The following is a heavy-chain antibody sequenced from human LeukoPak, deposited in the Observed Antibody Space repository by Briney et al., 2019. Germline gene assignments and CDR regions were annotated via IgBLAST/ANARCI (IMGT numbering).Heavy chain of an antibody. CDR2: ISNGSTYT. CDR3: SRVSSDSSNWYPTFDY. CDR1: GFRFSSYA. Sequence: GGSLRLSCAASGFRFSSYAMNWVRQAPGKGLEWVSYISNGSTYTGYAASVKGRFTISRDNAKNSLYLQMNSLRAEDTAVYYCSRVSSDSSNWYPTFDYWGQGSLVTVSS. J-gene: IGHJ4*02. V-gene: IGHV3-21*04. D-gene: IGHD6-13*01.